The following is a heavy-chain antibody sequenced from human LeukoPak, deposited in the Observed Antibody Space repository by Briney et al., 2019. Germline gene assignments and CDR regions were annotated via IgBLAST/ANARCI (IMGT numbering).Heavy chain of an antibody. D-gene: IGHD3-22*01. V-gene: IGHV4-31*03. Sequence: SQTLSLTCTVSGGSISSGGYYWSWIRQHPGKGLEWIGYTYYSGSTYYNPSPKSRVTISVDTSKNQFSLKLRSVTAADTAVYYCARDSSYYYDSSGYPSDAFDIWGQGTMVTVSS. CDR2: TYYSGST. CDR3: ARDSSYYYDSSGYPSDAFDI. CDR1: GGSISSGGYY. J-gene: IGHJ3*02.